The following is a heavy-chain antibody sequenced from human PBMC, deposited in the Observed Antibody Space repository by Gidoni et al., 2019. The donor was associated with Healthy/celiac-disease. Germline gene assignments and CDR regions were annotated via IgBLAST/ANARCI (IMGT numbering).Heavy chain of an antibody. V-gene: IGHV3-64D*06. J-gene: IGHJ4*02. CDR3: VKSQIPSSHCSSTSCPGFDY. CDR1: GFTFSSYA. Sequence: EVQLVESGGGLVQPGGSLRLSCSASGFTFSSYAMHWVRQAPGKGLEYVSAISSNGGSTYYADSVKGRFTISRDNSKNTLYLQMSSLRAEDTAVYYCVKSQIPSSHCSSTSCPGFDYWGQGTLVTVSS. CDR2: ISSNGGST. D-gene: IGHD2-2*01.